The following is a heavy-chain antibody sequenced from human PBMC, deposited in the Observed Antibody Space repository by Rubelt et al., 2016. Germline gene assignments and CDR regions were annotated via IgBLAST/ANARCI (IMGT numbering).Heavy chain of an antibody. D-gene: IGHD1-26*01. Sequence: EVQLLESGGDLVQPGGSLRLSCAASGFTFSSYSMNWVRQAPGKGLEWVSSISSSISYIYYADSVKGRVTISRDNAKNSLYLQMNSLRAEDTAVYYCARDLRTRIVGADIWGQGTMVTVSS. J-gene: IGHJ3*02. CDR2: ISSSISYI. CDR3: ARDLRTRIVGADI. CDR1: GFTFSSYS. V-gene: IGHV3-21*01.